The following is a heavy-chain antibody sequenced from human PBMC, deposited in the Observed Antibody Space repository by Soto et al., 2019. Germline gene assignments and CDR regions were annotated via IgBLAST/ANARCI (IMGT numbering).Heavy chain of an antibody. CDR1: GFTFSSYA. CDR3: AKGQQWSHYYYYGMDV. D-gene: IGHD6-19*01. CDR2: ISGSGGST. J-gene: IGHJ6*02. V-gene: IGHV3-23*01. Sequence: GGSLRLSCAASGFTFSSYAMSWVRQAPGKGLEWVSAISGSGGSTYYADSVKGRFTISRDNSKNTLYLQMNSLRAEDTAVYYCAKGQQWSHYYYYGMDVWGQGTTVTVSS.